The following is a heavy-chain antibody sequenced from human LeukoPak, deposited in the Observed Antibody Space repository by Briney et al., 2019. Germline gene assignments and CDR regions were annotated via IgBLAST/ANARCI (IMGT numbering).Heavy chain of an antibody. D-gene: IGHD3-16*01. CDR1: GGSVSSYY. V-gene: IGHV4-59*02. CDR3: ATGGERSRIIKY. CDR2: IYYSGST. Sequence: PSETLSLTCTVFGGSVSSYYWTWIRQPPGKGLEWIGYIYYSGSTNYNPSLKSRVTISVDTSENQFSLKLTPVTAADTAVYYCATGGERSRIIKYWGQGTLATVSS. J-gene: IGHJ4*02.